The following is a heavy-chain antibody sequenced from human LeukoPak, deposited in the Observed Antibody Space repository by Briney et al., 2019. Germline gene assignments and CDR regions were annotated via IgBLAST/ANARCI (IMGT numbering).Heavy chain of an antibody. CDR2: ISSSSSYI. CDR3: ARSPYYYGSGAKRYYFDY. J-gene: IGHJ4*02. V-gene: IGHV3-21*01. CDR1: GFTFSSYS. Sequence: GGSLRLSCAASGFTFSSYSMNWVRQAPGKGLEWVSSISSSSSYIYYADSVKGRFTISRDNAKNSLYLQMNSLRAEDTAVYYCARSPYYYGSGAKRYYFDYWGQGTLVTVSS. D-gene: IGHD3-10*01.